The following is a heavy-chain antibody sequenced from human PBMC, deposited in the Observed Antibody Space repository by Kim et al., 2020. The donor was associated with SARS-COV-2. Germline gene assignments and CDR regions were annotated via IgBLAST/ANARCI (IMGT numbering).Heavy chain of an antibody. Sequence: KTEYAASVKGRFTISRDDSKSIAYLQMNSLRTEDTAVYYCSSDSGGYWVHWGQGTLVTVSS. D-gene: IGHD3-22*01. CDR3: SSDSGGYWVH. CDR2: KT. J-gene: IGHJ4*02. V-gene: IGHV3-49*02.